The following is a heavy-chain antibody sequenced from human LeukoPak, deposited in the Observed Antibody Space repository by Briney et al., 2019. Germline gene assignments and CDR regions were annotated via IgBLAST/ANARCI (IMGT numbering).Heavy chain of an antibody. Sequence: ASVKVSCKASGYTFTSYAISWVRQAPGQGLEWMGWISGYNGNTKYAQKVQGRVTMTTDTSTSTAYMELRSLRSDDTAVYYCARGYSYGSDYYYGMDVWGQGTPVTVSS. CDR2: ISGYNGNT. V-gene: IGHV1-18*01. J-gene: IGHJ6*02. D-gene: IGHD5-18*01. CDR1: GYTFTSYA. CDR3: ARGYSYGSDYYYGMDV.